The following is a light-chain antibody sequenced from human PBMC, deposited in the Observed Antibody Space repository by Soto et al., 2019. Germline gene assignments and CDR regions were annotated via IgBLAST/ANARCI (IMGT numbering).Light chain of an antibody. CDR1: ISNIGINY. CDR3: GTWDTSLSAVV. V-gene: IGLV1-51*01. CDR2: DNY. J-gene: IGLJ2*01. Sequence: QSVLTQPPSVSAAPGPTVTLSCSGSISNIGINYVSWFQQFPGTAPKLLIYDNYKRPSGIPDRFSGSKSGTSATLGITGLQTGDEADYYCGTWDTSLSAVVFGGGTKLTVL.